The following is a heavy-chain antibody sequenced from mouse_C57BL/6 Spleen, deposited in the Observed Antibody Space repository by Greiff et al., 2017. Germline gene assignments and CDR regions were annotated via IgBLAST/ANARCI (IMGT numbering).Heavy chain of an antibody. Sequence: DVKLVESGEGLVKPGGSLKLSCAASGFTFSSYAMSWVRQTPAKRLEWVAYLSSGGDYIYYADTVKGRFTISRDNARNTLYLQRSSRKSEDTAMYYCTRGGTASYAMDYWGQGTSVTVSS. CDR2: LSSGGDYI. CDR1: GFTFSSYA. J-gene: IGHJ4*01. D-gene: IGHD3-3*01. V-gene: IGHV5-9-1*02. CDR3: TRGGTASYAMDY.